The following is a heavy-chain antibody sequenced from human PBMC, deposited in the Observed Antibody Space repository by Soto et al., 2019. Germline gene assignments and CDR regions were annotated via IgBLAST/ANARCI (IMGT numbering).Heavy chain of an antibody. CDR1: GFTFDDYA. J-gene: IGHJ3*02. CDR2: ISWNSGSI. V-gene: IGHV3-9*01. D-gene: IGHD3-22*01. Sequence: PGGSLRLSCAASGFTFDDYAMHWVRQAPGKGLEWVSGISWNSGSIGYADSVKGRFTISRDNAKNSLYLQMNSLRAEDTALYYCAKDSGRSSGYYYGAFDIWGQGTMVTVSS. CDR3: AKDSGRSSGYYYGAFDI.